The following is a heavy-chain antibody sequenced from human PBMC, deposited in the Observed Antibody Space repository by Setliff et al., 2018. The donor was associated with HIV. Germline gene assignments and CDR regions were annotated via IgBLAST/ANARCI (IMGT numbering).Heavy chain of an antibody. D-gene: IGHD5-12*01. Sequence: SETLSLTCAVSGVSISAYFWSWIRQSPEKGLEWFGYIDNSGNTNYSPSLKSRITISRDTSKNQFSLKLNSVTAADAAVYYCARSTPSVGYISEHWGQGTLVTVSP. V-gene: IGHV4-59*01. J-gene: IGHJ4*02. CDR1: GVSISAYF. CDR3: ARSTPSVGYISEH. CDR2: IDNSGNT.